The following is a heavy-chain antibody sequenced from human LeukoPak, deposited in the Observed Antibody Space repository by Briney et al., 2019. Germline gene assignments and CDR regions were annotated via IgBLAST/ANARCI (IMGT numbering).Heavy chain of an antibody. CDR3: ARVSSSGWSNYYYHGMDV. CDR2: IIPILGIA. D-gene: IGHD6-19*01. J-gene: IGHJ6*02. V-gene: IGHV1-69*04. Sequence: ASVKVSCRASGGTFSSYAISWVRQAPGQGLEGMGRIIPILGIANYAQKFQGRVTITADKSTSTAYMELSSLRSEDTAVYYCARVSSSGWSNYYYHGMDVWGQGTLVTVSS. CDR1: GGTFSSYA.